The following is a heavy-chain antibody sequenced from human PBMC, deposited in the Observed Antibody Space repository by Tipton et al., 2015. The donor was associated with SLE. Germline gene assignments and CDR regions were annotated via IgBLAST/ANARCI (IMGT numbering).Heavy chain of an antibody. Sequence: TLSLTCTVSGDSISTTGYYWDWIRQPPGKGLEWIGRIYYTGVIYFNPSLKGRLTMSVDTSKNQFFLKMTSVDAADTAAYYCARRCSGCFDYWGQGILVTVSS. V-gene: IGHV4-39*01. CDR1: GDSISTTGYY. J-gene: IGHJ4*02. D-gene: IGHD5-12*01. CDR2: IYYTGVI. CDR3: ARRCSGCFDY.